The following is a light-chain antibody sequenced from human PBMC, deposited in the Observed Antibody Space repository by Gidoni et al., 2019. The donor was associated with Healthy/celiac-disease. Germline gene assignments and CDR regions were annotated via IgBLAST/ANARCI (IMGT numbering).Light chain of an antibody. CDR2: AAS. CDR3: QQANSFPQT. J-gene: IGKJ2*01. Sequence: IQMPPSPSSVSASVGDRVTITCRASQAISSWVAWYQQKPGKAPKLLIYAASSLQSGVPSRFSGSGSGTDFTLTISSLQPEDFATYYCQQANSFPQTFGQGTKLEIK. CDR1: QAISSW. V-gene: IGKV1-12*01.